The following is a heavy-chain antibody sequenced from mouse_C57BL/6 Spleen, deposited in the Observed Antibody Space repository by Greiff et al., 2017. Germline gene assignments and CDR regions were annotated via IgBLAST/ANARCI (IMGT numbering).Heavy chain of an antibody. Sequence: QVQLQQPGAELVKPGASVKMSCKASGYTFTSYWITWVKQRPGQGLEWIGDIYPGSGSTNDNEKFKSKATLTVDTSSSTAYMQLSSLTSEDSAVYYCARRDGYYYAMDYWGQGTSVTVSS. D-gene: IGHD2-3*01. J-gene: IGHJ4*01. CDR1: GYTFTSYW. CDR3: ARRDGYYYAMDY. CDR2: IYPGSGST. V-gene: IGHV1-55*01.